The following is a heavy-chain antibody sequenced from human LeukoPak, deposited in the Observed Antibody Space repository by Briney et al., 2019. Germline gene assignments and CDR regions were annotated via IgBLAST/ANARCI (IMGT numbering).Heavy chain of an antibody. D-gene: IGHD2-2*01. V-gene: IGHV3-7*05. Sequence: GGSLRLSCVGSGFTFSRDWMIWVRQAPGKGLEWVANINQDGSEKYYVDSVKGRFTISRDNAKNSLYLQMNSLRAEDTAIYYCARGQLPGNYWGQGTLVTVAS. CDR2: INQDGSEK. CDR3: ARGQLPGNY. CDR1: GFTFSRDW. J-gene: IGHJ4*02.